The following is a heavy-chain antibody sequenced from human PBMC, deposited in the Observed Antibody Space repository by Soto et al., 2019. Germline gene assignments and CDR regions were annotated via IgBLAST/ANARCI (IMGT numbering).Heavy chain of an antibody. D-gene: IGHD3-3*01. CDR2: ISYDGSNK. J-gene: IGHJ6*02. Sequence: GGSLRLSCAASGFTFSSYGMHWVRQAPGKGLEWVAVISYDGSNKYYADSVKGRFTISRDNSKNTLYLQMNSLRAEDTAVYYCAKDANDFWSGYYPIGGMDVWGQGTTVTVSS. V-gene: IGHV3-30*18. CDR3: AKDANDFWSGYYPIGGMDV. CDR1: GFTFSSYG.